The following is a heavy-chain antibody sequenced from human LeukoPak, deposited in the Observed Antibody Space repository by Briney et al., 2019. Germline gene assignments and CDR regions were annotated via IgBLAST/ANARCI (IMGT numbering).Heavy chain of an antibody. CDR1: GFTFSSYW. D-gene: IGHD3-9*01. J-gene: IGHJ6*02. CDR2: INGDGRNI. CDR3: TRDLMDYDVSTGLHHYYMDV. Sequence: GGSLRLSCVASGFTFSSYWMHWVRQDPRKGLVWVSRINGDGRNINYADSVRGRFTISRDNAKNTLYPQMNILRVEDTAVYYCTRDLMDYDVSTGLHHYYMDVWGQGTTVTVSS. V-gene: IGHV3-74*01.